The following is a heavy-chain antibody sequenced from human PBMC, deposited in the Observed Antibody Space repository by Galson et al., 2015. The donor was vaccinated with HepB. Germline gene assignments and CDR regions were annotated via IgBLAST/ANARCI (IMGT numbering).Heavy chain of an antibody. CDR3: ARGVPAARGYYYYMYV. J-gene: IGHJ6*03. D-gene: IGHD2-2*01. CDR1: GGSISSGDYY. V-gene: IGHV4-30-4*01. CDR2: IYYSGST. Sequence: LSLTCTVSGGSISSGDYYWSWIRQPPGKGLEWIGYIYYSGSTYYNPSLKSRVTISVDTSKNQFSLKLSSVTAADTAVYYCARGVPAARGYYYYMYVWGKGTTVTVSS.